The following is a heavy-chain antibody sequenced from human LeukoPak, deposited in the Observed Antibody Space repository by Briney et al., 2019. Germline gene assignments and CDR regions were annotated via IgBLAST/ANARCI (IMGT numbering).Heavy chain of an antibody. CDR3: ARGPAYYYDSSGYYYFDP. J-gene: IGHJ5*02. CDR1: GGSISSGSYY. V-gene: IGHV4-61*02. D-gene: IGHD3-22*01. CDR2: IYTSGSP. Sequence: SQTLSLTCTVSGGSISSGSYYWSWIRQPAGKGLEWIGRIYTSGSPNYNPSLKSRVTISVDTSKNQSSLKLSSVTAADTAVYYCARGPAYYYDSSGYYYFDPWGQGTLVTVSS.